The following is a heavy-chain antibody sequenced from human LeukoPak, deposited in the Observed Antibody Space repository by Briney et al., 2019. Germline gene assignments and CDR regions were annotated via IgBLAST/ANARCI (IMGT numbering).Heavy chain of an antibody. CDR1: GFTFGNYA. CDR2: INGRDGRT. J-gene: IGHJ3*02. CDR3: ARGEAFAFDM. Sequence: PGGSLRLSCAAPGFTFGNYAMGWVRQAPGKGLEWVSSINGRDGRTYYADSVRGRFSISSDNSKNTLFLQMNSLRAEDTAVYYCARGEAFAFDMWGQGTVVTVSS. V-gene: IGHV3-23*01.